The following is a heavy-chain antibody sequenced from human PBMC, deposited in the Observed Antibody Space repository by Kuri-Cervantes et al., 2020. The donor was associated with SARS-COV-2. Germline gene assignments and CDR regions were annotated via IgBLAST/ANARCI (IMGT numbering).Heavy chain of an antibody. CDR1: GGSFSGYY. Sequence: SQTLSLTCAVYGGSFSGYYWSWIRQPPGKGLEWIGEIHHSGSTNYNPSLKSRVTISVDTSKNQFSLKLSSVTAADTAVYYCARGKADIVVVPAAIGGYYYYYYGMDVWGQGTTVTVSS. V-gene: IGHV4-34*01. CDR3: ARGKADIVVVPAAIGGYYYYYYGMDV. D-gene: IGHD2-2*02. CDR2: IHHSGST. J-gene: IGHJ6*02.